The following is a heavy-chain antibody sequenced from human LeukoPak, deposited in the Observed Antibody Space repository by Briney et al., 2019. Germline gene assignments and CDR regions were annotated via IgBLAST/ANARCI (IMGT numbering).Heavy chain of an antibody. CDR2: ISSSSSTI. V-gene: IGHV3-48*02. CDR3: ASSSYGSGRSGMDV. Sequence: PGGSLRDSCAAFGFTFSSNSMNWVRQAPGKGLEWVSYISSSSSTIYYADSVKGRFTISRDNAENSLYLQMNSLRDEDTAVYYCASSSYGSGRSGMDVGGQGTTVTVSS. J-gene: IGHJ6*02. D-gene: IGHD3-10*01. CDR1: GFTFSSNS.